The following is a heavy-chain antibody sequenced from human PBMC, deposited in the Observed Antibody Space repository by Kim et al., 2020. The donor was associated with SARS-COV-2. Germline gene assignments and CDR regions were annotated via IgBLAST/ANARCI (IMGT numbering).Heavy chain of an antibody. D-gene: IGHD2-2*01. V-gene: IGHV1-69*13. Sequence: SVKVSCKASGGTFSSYAISWVRQAPGQGLEWMGGIIPIFGTANYAQKFQGRVTITADESTSTAYMELSSLRSEDTAVYYCARGGKGNCSSTSCYNYYYYGMDVWSQGTTVTVSS. CDR1: GGTFSSYA. CDR3: ARGGKGNCSSTSCYNYYYYGMDV. J-gene: IGHJ6*02. CDR2: IIPIFGTA.